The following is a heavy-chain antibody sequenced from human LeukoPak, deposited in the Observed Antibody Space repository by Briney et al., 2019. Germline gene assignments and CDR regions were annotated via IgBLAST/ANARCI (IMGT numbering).Heavy chain of an antibody. Sequence: SETLSLTCTVSGGSISSGDYYWTWIRQPPEKGLEWIGYMHYSGNTYYNPSLKSRLTISVDTSKNQFSLKMSSVTAADTAVYYCARRLSGSSWLDPWGQGTLVTVSS. D-gene: IGHD1-26*01. CDR3: ARRLSGSSWLDP. J-gene: IGHJ5*02. CDR2: MHYSGNT. CDR1: GGSISSGDYY. V-gene: IGHV4-30-4*08.